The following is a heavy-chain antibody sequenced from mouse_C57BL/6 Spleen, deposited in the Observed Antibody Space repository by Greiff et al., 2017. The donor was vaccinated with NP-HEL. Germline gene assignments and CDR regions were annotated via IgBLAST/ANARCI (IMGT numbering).Heavy chain of an antibody. J-gene: IGHJ3*01. Sequence: QVQLQQSGPELVKPGASVKISCKASGYAFSSSWMNWVKQRPGKGLEWIGRIYPGDGDTNYNGKFKGKATLTADKSSSTAYMQLSSLTSEDSAVYFCARWGIYYDYDGTYWGQGTLVTVSA. CDR3: ARWGIYYDYDGTY. D-gene: IGHD2-4*01. CDR1: GYAFSSSW. CDR2: IYPGDGDT. V-gene: IGHV1-82*01.